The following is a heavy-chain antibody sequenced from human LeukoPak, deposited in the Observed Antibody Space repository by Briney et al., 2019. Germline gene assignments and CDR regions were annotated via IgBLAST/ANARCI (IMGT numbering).Heavy chain of an antibody. CDR3: AKRGVVIRVILVGFHKEANYFDS. CDR1: GFTFSSYA. J-gene: IGHJ4*02. CDR2: ISGSGGST. V-gene: IGHV3-23*01. Sequence: TGGSPRLSCAASGFTFSSYAMSWVRQAPGKGLEWVSAISGSGGSTYYADSVKGRFTISRDNSKNTLYLQMNSLRAEDTAVYFCAKRGVVIRVILVGFHKEANYFDSWGQGVLVTVSS. D-gene: IGHD3-22*01.